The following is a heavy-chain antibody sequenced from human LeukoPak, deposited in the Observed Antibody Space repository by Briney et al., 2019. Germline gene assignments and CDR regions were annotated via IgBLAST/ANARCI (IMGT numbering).Heavy chain of an antibody. CDR1: GFTFSSYG. CDR3: ASSRAAAWLLDY. D-gene: IGHD6-13*01. J-gene: IGHJ4*02. CDR2: IWYDGSNK. V-gene: IGHV3-33*01. Sequence: GGSLRLSCAASGFTFSSYGMHWVRQAPGKGLEWVAVIWYDGSNKYYADSVKGRFTISRDNSKNTLYLQMNSLRAEDTAVYYCASSRAAAWLLDYWGQGTLVTVSS.